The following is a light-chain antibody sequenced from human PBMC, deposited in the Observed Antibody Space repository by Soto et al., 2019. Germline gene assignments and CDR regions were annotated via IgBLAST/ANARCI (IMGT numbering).Light chain of an antibody. Sequence: EIVLTQSPATLSLSPGARATLSFRASQSVSSYLAWYQQKPGQAPRLLIYDASNRATGIPARFSGSGSGTDFTLTISSLEPEDFAVYYCQQRSNWLTFGGGTKVDIK. CDR3: QQRSNWLT. J-gene: IGKJ4*01. CDR1: QSVSSY. V-gene: IGKV3-11*01. CDR2: DAS.